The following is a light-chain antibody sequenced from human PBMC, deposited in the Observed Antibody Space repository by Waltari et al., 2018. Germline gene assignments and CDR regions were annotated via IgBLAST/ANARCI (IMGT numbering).Light chain of an antibody. Sequence: TVVTQSPATLSMSPGERATLSCRTSQSIGRTLAWYQQRPGQAPRLLIYRASTRATGIPDKFSGSGSETEFTLTNSSLQSEDIAVYYCQQYNNWPPGTFCQGTKVEI. J-gene: IGKJ1*01. V-gene: IGKV3-15*01. CDR3: QQYNNWPPGT. CDR2: RAS. CDR1: QSIGRT.